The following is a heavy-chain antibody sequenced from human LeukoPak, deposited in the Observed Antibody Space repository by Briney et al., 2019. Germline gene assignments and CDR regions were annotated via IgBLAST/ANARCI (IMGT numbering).Heavy chain of an antibody. Sequence: PSETLSLTCTVSGGSISSYYWSWIRQPPGKGLEWIGYIYYSGSTNYNPSLKSRVTISVDTSKNQFSLKLSSVTAADTAVYYCARHGPGDYLYYFDYWGQGTLVTVSS. V-gene: IGHV4-59*08. CDR1: GGSISSYY. D-gene: IGHD4-17*01. CDR3: ARHGPGDYLYYFDY. J-gene: IGHJ4*02. CDR2: IYYSGST.